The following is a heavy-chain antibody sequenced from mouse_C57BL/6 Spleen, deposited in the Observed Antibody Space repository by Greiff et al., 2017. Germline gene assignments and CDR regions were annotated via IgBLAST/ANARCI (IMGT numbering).Heavy chain of an antibody. V-gene: IGHV14-3*01. CDR1: GFNIKNTY. CDR3: ARYYDGYYGHYAMDY. J-gene: IGHJ4*01. CDR2: IDPANGNT. Sequence: EVQLQQSVAELVRPGASVKLSCTASGFNIKNTYMHWVQQRPEQGLEWIGRIDPANGNTNYAPKFQGKATITAATSCNSAYLQLSSLTSEDTASYYCARYYDGYYGHYAMDYWGQGTSVTVSS. D-gene: IGHD2-3*01.